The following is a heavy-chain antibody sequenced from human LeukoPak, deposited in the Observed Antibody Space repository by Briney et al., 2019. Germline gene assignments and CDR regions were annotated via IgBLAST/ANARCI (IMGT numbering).Heavy chain of an antibody. V-gene: IGHV3-23*01. Sequence: GGSLRLSCEASGFTFSSYGMSWVRQAPGKGLEWVSAISGSGGSTYYADSVKGRFTISRDNSKNTLYLQMNSLRAEDTAVYYCAKDHDYDILTGYVQFDYWGQGTLVTVSS. CDR1: GFTFSSYG. J-gene: IGHJ4*02. D-gene: IGHD3-9*01. CDR3: AKDHDYDILTGYVQFDY. CDR2: ISGSGGST.